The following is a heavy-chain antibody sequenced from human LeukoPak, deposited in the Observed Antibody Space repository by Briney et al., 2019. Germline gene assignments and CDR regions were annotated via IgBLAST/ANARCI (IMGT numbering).Heavy chain of an antibody. Sequence: SETLSLTCTVSGGYISSGSYYWSWIWQPAGKGLEWIGRIYTSGSTNYNPSLKSRVTISVDTSKNQLNQFSLKLSSVTAADTAVYYCARVDGSCSGGSCPSGNWFDPWGQGTLVTVSS. D-gene: IGHD2-15*01. CDR1: GGYISSGSYY. CDR3: ARVDGSCSGGSCPSGNWFDP. V-gene: IGHV4-61*02. CDR2: IYTSGST. J-gene: IGHJ5*02.